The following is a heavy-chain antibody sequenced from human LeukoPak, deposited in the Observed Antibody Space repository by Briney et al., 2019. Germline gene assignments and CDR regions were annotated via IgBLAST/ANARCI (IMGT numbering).Heavy chain of an antibody. Sequence: AGSLRLSCAASGFTFSSYWMHWVRQPPGKGRVWVSRINTDGSSTSYADSVKGRFTISRDNAKNTLYLQMNSLRAEDTAVYYCARAGGFGYYFEYWGQGTLGTVSS. CDR2: INTDGSST. J-gene: IGHJ4*02. CDR1: GFTFSSYW. D-gene: IGHD3-10*01. V-gene: IGHV3-74*01. CDR3: ARAGGFGYYFEY.